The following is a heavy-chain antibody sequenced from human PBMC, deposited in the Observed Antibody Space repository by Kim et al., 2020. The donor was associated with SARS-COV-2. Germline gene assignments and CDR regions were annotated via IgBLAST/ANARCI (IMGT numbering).Heavy chain of an antibody. J-gene: IGHJ6*02. V-gene: IGHV3-11*01. CDR3: AVDTAMAYYYDYGMDV. Sequence: SVKGRFTISRDNAKNSLYLQMDSLRAEDTAVYYCAVDTAMAYYYDYGMDVWGQGATVTVSS. D-gene: IGHD5-18*01.